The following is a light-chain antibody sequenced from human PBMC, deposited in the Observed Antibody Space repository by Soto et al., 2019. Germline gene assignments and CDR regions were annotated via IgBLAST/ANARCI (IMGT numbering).Light chain of an antibody. J-gene: IGKJ5*01. V-gene: IGKV3-20*01. CDR2: GAS. CDR3: QQFDDSVA. CDR1: HSVSRTY. Sequence: EMVLTPSPDTLSLSPGERATLSCRASHSVSRTYLAGYQQKPGQAPRLLIYGASDRATGTPDRFSGSGSGTDFTLTISRLEPEDSAVYYCQQFDDSVAFGQGTRLEIK.